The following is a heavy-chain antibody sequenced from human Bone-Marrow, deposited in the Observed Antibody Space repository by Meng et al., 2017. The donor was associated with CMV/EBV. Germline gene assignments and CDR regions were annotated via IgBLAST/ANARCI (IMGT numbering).Heavy chain of an antibody. Sequence: GGSLRLSCAASGFTFSSYAMHWVRQVPGKGLEWVAVISYDGSKKYYADSVKGRVTISRDNSKNTLYLQMNSLRAEDTAVYYCARDPLFAQPHDNIVVVTAAIENYYGMDVWGQGTTVTGSS. CDR1: GFTFSSYA. J-gene: IGHJ6*02. CDR3: ARDPLFAQPHDNIVVVTAAIENYYGMDV. V-gene: IGHV3-30-3*01. D-gene: IGHD2-2*01. CDR2: ISYDGSKK.